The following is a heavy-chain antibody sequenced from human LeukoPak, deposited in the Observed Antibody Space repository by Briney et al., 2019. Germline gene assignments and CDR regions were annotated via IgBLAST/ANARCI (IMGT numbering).Heavy chain of an antibody. CDR3: ARHTTYYYDSSGYENWFDP. D-gene: IGHD3-22*01. CDR2: IYYSGST. Sequence: SETLSLTCTVPGGSISSYYWSWIRQPPGKGLEWIGYIYYSGSTNYNPSLKSRVTISVDTSKNQFSLKLSSVTAADTAVYYCARHTTYYYDSSGYENWFDPWGQGTLVTVSS. J-gene: IGHJ5*02. V-gene: IGHV4-59*08. CDR1: GGSISSYY.